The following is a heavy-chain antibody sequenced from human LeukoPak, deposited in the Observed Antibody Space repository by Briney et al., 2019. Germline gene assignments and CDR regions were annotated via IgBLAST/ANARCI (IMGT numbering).Heavy chain of an antibody. CDR2: IIPIFGTA. CDR3: ARDGSVNWYFDL. V-gene: IGHV1-69*01. J-gene: IGHJ2*01. D-gene: IGHD3-10*01. Sequence: SVKVSCKASGGTFSSYAISWVRQAPGQGLEWMGGIIPIFGTANYAQKFQGRVTITADESTSTAYMELSSLRSEDTAVYYCARDGSVNWYFDLWGRGTLVTVSS. CDR1: GGTFSSYA.